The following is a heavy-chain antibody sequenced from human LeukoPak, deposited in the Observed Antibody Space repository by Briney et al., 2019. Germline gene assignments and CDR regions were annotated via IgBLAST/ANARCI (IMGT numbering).Heavy chain of an antibody. D-gene: IGHD1-26*01. V-gene: IGHV4-59*01. CDR1: GGSISSSY. CDR2: IYYSGST. CDR3: ARDAVGATRRDYFDY. Sequence: SETLSLTCTASGGSISSSYWSWIRQPPGKGLEWIGYIYYSGSTNYNPSLKSRVTMSVDTSKNQFSLKLSSVTAADTAVYYCARDAVGATRRDYFDYWGQGALVTVSS. J-gene: IGHJ4*02.